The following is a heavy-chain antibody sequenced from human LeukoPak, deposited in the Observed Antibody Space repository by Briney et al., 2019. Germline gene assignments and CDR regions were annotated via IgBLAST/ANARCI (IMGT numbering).Heavy chain of an antibody. V-gene: IGHV4-30-4*01. J-gene: IGHJ4*02. CDR1: GGSISSGDYY. D-gene: IGHD3-22*01. CDR3: ARESPYDSSGL. Sequence: SETLSLSCTVSGGSISSGDYYWSWIRQPPGKGLEWIGYIYYSGSTYYNPSLKSRVTISVDTSKNQFSLKLSSVTAADTAVYYCARESPYDSSGLWGQGTLVTVSS. CDR2: IYYSGST.